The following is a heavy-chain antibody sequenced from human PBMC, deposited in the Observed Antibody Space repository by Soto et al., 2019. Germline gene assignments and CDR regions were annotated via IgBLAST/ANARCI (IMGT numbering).Heavy chain of an antibody. J-gene: IGHJ6*02. CDR3: ARDRGYYYDGVDV. V-gene: IGHV3-33*01. CDR2: IWSVGSYS. Sequence: QVQLVDSGGDVVQPGRSLRLSCAASGFTFSSYGMHWVRQAPDKGLEWVAVIWSVGSYSSYADSVKGRFTISRDNSKNTVYLQMNSLRVEDTAVYYCARDRGYYYDGVDVWGQGTTVTVSS. CDR1: GFTFSSYG.